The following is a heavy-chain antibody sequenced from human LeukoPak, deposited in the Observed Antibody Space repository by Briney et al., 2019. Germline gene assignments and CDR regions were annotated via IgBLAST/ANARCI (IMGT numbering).Heavy chain of an antibody. Sequence: GGSLRLSCAASGFTFSTYTMNWVRQAPGKGLEWVSYISSSGSTIYYADSVKGRFTISRDNAKNSLYLQMNSLRAEDTAVYYCARATGSGYSGSWGQGTLVTVSS. D-gene: IGHD3-22*01. CDR1: GFTFSTYT. CDR2: ISSSGSTI. CDR3: ARATGSGYSGS. J-gene: IGHJ5*02. V-gene: IGHV3-48*04.